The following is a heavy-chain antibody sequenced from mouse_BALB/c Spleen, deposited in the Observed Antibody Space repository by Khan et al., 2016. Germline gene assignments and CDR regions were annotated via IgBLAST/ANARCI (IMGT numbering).Heavy chain of an antibody. Sequence: QVQLQQSGAELAKPGASVKMSCKASGYTFTSYWMHWVKQRPGQGLEWIGYINPSTGYTEYNQKFKDKATLTADKSSSTAYMQLSSLTSEDSAVYYCGRSYDYFDYWGQGTTLTVSS. CDR1: GYTFTSYW. V-gene: IGHV1-7*01. CDR2: INPSTGYT. J-gene: IGHJ2*01. CDR3: GRSYDYFDY. D-gene: IGHD2-3*01.